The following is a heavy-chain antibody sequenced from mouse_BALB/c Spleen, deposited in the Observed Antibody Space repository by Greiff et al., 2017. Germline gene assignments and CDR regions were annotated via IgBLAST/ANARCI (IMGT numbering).Heavy chain of an antibody. J-gene: IGHJ2*01. V-gene: IGHV3-2*02. CDR1: GYSFTSYYV. Sequence: EVQLVESGPGLVKPSQSMSLSCTATGYSFTSYYVWNWIRQFPGNILEWRGYISYSGSTYYNPSLKSRISITRDTSKNQFFLQLNSVTTEDTATYNCARGGLALDYWGQGTTLTVSS. CDR3: ARGGLALDY. CDR2: ISYSGST. D-gene: IGHD3-1*01.